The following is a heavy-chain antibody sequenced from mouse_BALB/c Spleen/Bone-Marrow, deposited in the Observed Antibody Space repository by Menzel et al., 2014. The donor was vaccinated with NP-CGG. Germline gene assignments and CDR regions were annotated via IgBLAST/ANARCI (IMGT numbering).Heavy chain of an antibody. V-gene: IGHV8-12*01. CDR3: ARREGLLRYFDV. CDR2: IYWDDDK. D-gene: IGHD1-1*01. Sequence: QVTPKVCGPGILQPSQTLSLPCSFSGFSLSTSGMGVSWIRQPSGKGLEWLAHIYWDDDKRYNPSLKSRLTISKDTSRNQVFLKITSVDTADTATYYCARREGLLRYFDVWGEGTTVTVSS. J-gene: IGHJ1*01. CDR1: GFSLSTSGMG.